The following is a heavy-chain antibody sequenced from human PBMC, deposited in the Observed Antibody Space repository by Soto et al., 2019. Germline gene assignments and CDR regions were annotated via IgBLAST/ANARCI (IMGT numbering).Heavy chain of an antibody. D-gene: IGHD5-12*01. CDR3: VRVVAMPGYPDN. Sequence: XVKVSRKTSVGTFSSYAISWVRPAPGQGLEWMGGIVPIVDTSTYAQKFQGRVPITADESTSTVYMELSRMRSDYTAVYYCVRVVAMPGYPDNWGQGTLVTVSS. J-gene: IGHJ4*02. CDR1: VGTFSSYA. V-gene: IGHV1-69*13. CDR2: IVPIVDTS.